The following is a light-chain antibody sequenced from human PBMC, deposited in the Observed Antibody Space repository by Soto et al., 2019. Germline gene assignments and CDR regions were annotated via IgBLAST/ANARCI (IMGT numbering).Light chain of an antibody. CDR3: QQSSSTPQT. V-gene: IGKV1-12*01. J-gene: IGKJ4*01. Sequence: DIQMTQSPSSVSASVGDRVTITCRASQGISSWLAWYHQKPGKAPKLLIYAASTLQSGVPSRFSASGSGTDFTLAISSLQPEDFATYYCQQSSSTPQTFGGGTKVDIK. CDR1: QGISSW. CDR2: AAS.